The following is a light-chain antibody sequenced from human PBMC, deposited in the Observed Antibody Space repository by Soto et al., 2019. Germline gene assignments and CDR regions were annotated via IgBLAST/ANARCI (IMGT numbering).Light chain of an antibody. J-gene: IGLJ3*02. V-gene: IGLV1-47*01. CDR1: TSSFGVNY. CDR2: KNN. CDR3: STWDGSLDGPV. Sequence: QSALTQAPSASGTPGQRVTIFCSGSTSSFGVNYVYWYQQLPGTVHKVLIYKNNQRPSGVPDRFSGSKAGTSASLAISNLRSEDEAEYYCSTWDGSLDGPVFGGGTEVTAL.